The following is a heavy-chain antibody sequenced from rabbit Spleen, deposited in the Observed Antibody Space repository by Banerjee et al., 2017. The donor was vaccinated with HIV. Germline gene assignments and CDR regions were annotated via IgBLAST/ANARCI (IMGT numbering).Heavy chain of an antibody. J-gene: IGHJ4*01. Sequence: HLKESGGGLVQPGGSLKLSCKASGFTLSSYYMNWVRQAPGKGLEWIGYIDPVFGITYYANWVNGRFSISRENAQNTVFLQMTSLTAADTATYFCARDLTGVIGWNFGWWGQGTLVTV. CDR3: ARDLTGVIGWNFGW. D-gene: IGHD1-1*01. V-gene: IGHV1S7*01. CDR2: IDPVFGIT. CDR1: GFTLSSYY.